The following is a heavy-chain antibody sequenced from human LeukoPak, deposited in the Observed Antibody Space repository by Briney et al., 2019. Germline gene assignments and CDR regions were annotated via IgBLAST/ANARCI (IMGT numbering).Heavy chain of an antibody. D-gene: IGHD5-18*01. Sequence: PGGSLRLSCSASGFPFSSYAMHWVRQAPGKGLEWVSAISGSGGSTYYADSVKGRFTISRDNSKNTLYLQMNSLRAEDTAVYYCAKPKRGYSYGPFDYWGQGTLVTVSS. J-gene: IGHJ4*02. CDR2: ISGSGGST. CDR1: GFPFSSYA. V-gene: IGHV3-23*01. CDR3: AKPKRGYSYGPFDY.